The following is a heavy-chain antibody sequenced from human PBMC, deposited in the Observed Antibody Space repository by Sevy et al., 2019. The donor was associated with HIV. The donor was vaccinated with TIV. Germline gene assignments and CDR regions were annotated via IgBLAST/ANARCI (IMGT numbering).Heavy chain of an antibody. V-gene: IGHV4-39*01. Sequence: LLQLPETLSLTCLVSGGSISRSTYYWGWIRQPPGKGLEWIGGIYYSGGTYYNPSLKPRVTISVDTSKNQFFLKLSSVTAADTALYYCARPMVKSTYDTFDTWGQRTMVTVSS. D-gene: IGHD2-21*01. CDR2: IYYSGGT. J-gene: IGHJ3*02. CDR3: ARPMVKSTYDTFDT. CDR1: GGSISRSTYY.